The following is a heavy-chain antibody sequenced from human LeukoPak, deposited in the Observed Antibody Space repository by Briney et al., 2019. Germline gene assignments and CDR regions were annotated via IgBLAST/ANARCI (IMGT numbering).Heavy chain of an antibody. J-gene: IGHJ4*02. CDR3: AREDKQQLTRRPIDY. Sequence: GASVKVXCXASGYTFTSYAMNWVRQAPGQGLEWRGWINTNTGNPTYAQGFTGRFVFSLDTSVSTAYLQISSLKAEDTAVYYCAREDKQQLTRRPIDYWGQGTLVTVSS. V-gene: IGHV7-4-1*02. CDR1: GYTFTSYA. D-gene: IGHD6-13*01. CDR2: INTNTGNP.